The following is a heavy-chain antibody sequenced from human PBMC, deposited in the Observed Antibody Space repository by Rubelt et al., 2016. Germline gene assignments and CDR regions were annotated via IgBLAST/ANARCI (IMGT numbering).Heavy chain of an antibody. Sequence: QLQLQESGPGLVKPSETLSLTCTVSGGSISSSSYYWGWIRQPPGKGLEWIGSIYYSGSTYYNPSLKSRVTISVDTSKNQFSLKLSSVTAAATAVYYCARGRFLEWLPPDYWGQGTLVTVSS. V-gene: IGHV4-39*01. D-gene: IGHD3-3*01. CDR1: GGSISSSSYY. CDR2: IYYSGST. J-gene: IGHJ4*02. CDR3: ARGRFLEWLPPDY.